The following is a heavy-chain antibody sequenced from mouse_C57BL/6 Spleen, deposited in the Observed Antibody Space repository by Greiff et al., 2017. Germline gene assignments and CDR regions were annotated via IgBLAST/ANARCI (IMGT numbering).Heavy chain of an antibody. D-gene: IGHD2-4*01. CDR2: ISSGGSYT. V-gene: IGHV5-6*01. CDR1: GFTFSSYG. CDR3: ARGGYDYDDYAMDY. J-gene: IGHJ4*01. Sequence: EVQGVESGGDLVKPGGSLKLSCAASGFTFSSYGMSWVRQTPDKRLEWVATISSGGSYTYYPDNAKNTLYLQMSSLKSEDTAMYYCARGGYDYDDYAMDYWGQGTSVTVSS.